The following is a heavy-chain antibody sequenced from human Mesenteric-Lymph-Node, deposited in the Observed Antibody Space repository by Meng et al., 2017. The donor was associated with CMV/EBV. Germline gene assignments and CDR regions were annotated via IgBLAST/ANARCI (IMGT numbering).Heavy chain of an antibody. D-gene: IGHD6-25*01. J-gene: IGHJ6*02. CDR1: GGSIGNYY. CDR2: MYYSGYT. Sequence: GSLRLSCTVSGGSIGNYYLGWIRQAPGKAPEWIGYMYYSGYTSYNPSIKSRVTISVDSSQSQSSLSLRSVTAADTAVYYCARDRGMYAMDVWGQGTTVTVSS. V-gene: IGHV4-59*01. CDR3: ARDRGMYAMDV.